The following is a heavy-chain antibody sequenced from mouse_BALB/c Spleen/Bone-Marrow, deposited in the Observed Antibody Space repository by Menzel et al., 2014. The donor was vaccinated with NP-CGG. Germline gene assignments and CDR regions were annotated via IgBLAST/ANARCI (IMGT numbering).Heavy chain of an antibody. J-gene: IGHJ2*01. CDR1: GYTFTDYN. CDR3: ARREAVVADFDY. CDR2: IYPYNGGT. V-gene: IGHV1S29*02. D-gene: IGHD1-1*01. Sequence: VQLKQSGPELVKPGASVKISCKASGYTFTDYNMHWVKQSHGKSLEWIGYIYPYNGGTGYNQRFKSKATLTVDNSSSTAYMELRSLTSEDSAVYYCARREAVVADFDYWGQGTTLTASS.